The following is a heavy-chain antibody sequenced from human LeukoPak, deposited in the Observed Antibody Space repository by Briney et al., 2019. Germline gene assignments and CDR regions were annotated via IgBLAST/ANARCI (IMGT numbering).Heavy chain of an antibody. CDR3: ARERGDFRFVDI. CDR1: GGSISSYY. D-gene: IGHD3-16*01. CDR2: IDDSGST. V-gene: IGHV4-59*01. J-gene: IGHJ3*02. Sequence: SGTLSLTCTVSGGSISSYYWSWIRQPPGKGLEWIGYIDDSGSTNYNPSLKSRVTISVDTSKNQFSLKLSSVTAADTAVYYCARERGDFRFVDIWGQGTMVIVSS.